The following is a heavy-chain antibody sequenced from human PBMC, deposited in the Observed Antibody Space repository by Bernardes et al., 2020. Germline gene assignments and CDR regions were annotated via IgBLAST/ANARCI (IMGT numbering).Heavy chain of an antibody. CDR2: ISWNSGLI. CDR3: AKGTAYSSGPIDS. V-gene: IGHV3-9*01. Sequence: GGSLRLSCGASGFIFDDYAMYWVRQAPGKGPEWVSGISWNSGLIGYTDSVKGRFTISRDSAKNSLYLQMNSLRPEDTAFYYCAKGTAYSSGPIDSWGQGTLVTVSS. D-gene: IGHD3-22*01. J-gene: IGHJ4*02. CDR1: GFIFDDYA.